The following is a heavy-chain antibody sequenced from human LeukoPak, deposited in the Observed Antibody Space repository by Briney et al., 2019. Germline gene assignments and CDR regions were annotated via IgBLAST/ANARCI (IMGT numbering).Heavy chain of an antibody. D-gene: IGHD1-14*01. J-gene: IGHJ4*02. Sequence: SETLSLTCAVYGGSFSGYYWSWIRQPPGKGREWIGEINHSGSTNYNPSLKSRVTISVDTSKNQFSLKLSSVTAADTAIYYCARDRVGTREGFDYWGQGTLVTVSS. CDR1: GGSFSGYY. CDR3: ARDRVGTREGFDY. CDR2: INHSGST. V-gene: IGHV4-34*01.